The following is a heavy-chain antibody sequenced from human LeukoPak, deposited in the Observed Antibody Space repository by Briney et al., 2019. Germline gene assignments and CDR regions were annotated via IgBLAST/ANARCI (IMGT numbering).Heavy chain of an antibody. D-gene: IGHD3-22*01. V-gene: IGHV1-2*02. CDR2: INPNSGGT. J-gene: IGHJ4*02. Sequence: ASVKVSCKASGYTFTGYYMHWVRQAPGQGLEWMGWINPNSGGTNYAQKFQGRVTMTRDTSISTAYMELSRLRSDDTAVYYCATEWRAEYYYDSSFLDYWGQGTLVTASS. CDR3: ATEWRAEYYYDSSFLDY. CDR1: GYTFTGYY.